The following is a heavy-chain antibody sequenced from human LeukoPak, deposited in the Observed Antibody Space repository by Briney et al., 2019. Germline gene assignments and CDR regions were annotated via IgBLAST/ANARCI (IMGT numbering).Heavy chain of an antibody. J-gene: IGHJ5*02. CDR3: ARRASGAGSSLAWFDP. Sequence: HGDSLKISCQASGYSFTNYWIGGVRQTHGRGPEGMGIIYPGDSDVKYSPSFQAQVTISADNSITTAYLQWSSLKASDTAIYYCARRASGAGSSLAWFDPWGQGTLVTVSS. CDR1: GYSFTNYW. D-gene: IGHD3-10*01. V-gene: IGHV5-51*01. CDR2: IYPGDSDV.